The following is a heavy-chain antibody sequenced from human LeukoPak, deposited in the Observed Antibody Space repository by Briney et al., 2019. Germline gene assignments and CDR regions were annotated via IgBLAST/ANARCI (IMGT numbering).Heavy chain of an antibody. CDR1: GFTFSSYS. J-gene: IGHJ4*02. V-gene: IGHV3-21*01. CDR2: ISISSSYI. Sequence: GGSLRLSCAASGFTFSSYSMNWVRQAPGKGLDWVSSISISSSYIYYADSVKGRFTISRDNAKNSLYLQMSSLRAEDTAVYYCARARVGATTGFEYWGQGTLVTVSS. D-gene: IGHD1-26*01. CDR3: ARARVGATTGFEY.